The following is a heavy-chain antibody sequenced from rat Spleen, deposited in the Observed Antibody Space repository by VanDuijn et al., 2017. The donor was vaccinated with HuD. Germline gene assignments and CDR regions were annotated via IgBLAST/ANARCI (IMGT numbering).Heavy chain of an antibody. CDR1: GFPLSNYD. CDR2: MWGGGFT. Sequence: QEQLKESGPGLVQPSETLSLTCTVSGFPLSNYDISWVRQVPGKGLEWIGVMWGGGFTDYNSLLKSRLSITRDTSKSQIFLKMISLHTEDTAMYFCARRMGSRHWYFDLWGPGTMVTVSS. J-gene: IGHJ1*01. V-gene: IGHV2S12*01. CDR3: ARRMGSRHWYFDL. D-gene: IGHD1-7*01.